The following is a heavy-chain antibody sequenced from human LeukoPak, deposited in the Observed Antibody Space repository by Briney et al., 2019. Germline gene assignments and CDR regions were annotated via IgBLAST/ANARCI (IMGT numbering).Heavy chain of an antibody. CDR2: ISSGGST. CDR3: AKGGVMGARETDY. D-gene: IGHD2-8*01. J-gene: IGHJ4*02. V-gene: IGHV3-23*01. CDR1: GFTLSSYT. Sequence: GGSLRLSCAASGFTLSSYTMGWVRQAPGKGLEWVSTISSGGSTYYPDSMKGGFTISRDNSKNALYLKMSRLRGEDTAVYYCAKGGVMGARETDYWGQGTLVTVSS.